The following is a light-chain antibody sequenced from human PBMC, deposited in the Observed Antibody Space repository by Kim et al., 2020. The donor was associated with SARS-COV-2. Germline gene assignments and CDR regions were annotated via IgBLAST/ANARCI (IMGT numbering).Light chain of an antibody. CDR2: DAS. Sequence: EIVLTQSPATLSLSPGERATLSCRASQSVSSYLAWYQQKPGQAPRLLIYDASNRATGIPARFSGSGSGTDFTLTISSLEPEDFAVYYCQHRSNWPPINFGQGTRLEIK. V-gene: IGKV3-11*01. CDR1: QSVSSY. J-gene: IGKJ5*01. CDR3: QHRSNWPPIN.